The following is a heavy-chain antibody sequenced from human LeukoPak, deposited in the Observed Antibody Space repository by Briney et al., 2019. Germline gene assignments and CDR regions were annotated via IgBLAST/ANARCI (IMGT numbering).Heavy chain of an antibody. Sequence: PGGSLRLSCTASGFAFSSYTITWVRQAPGKGLEWVSSISSTGFYVYYADSVKGRFAISRDNAMNSLYLQMNSLRADDTAVYYCARVAGQGWGPITTDVNAYPDYWGQGTLVTVFS. CDR2: ISSTGFYV. CDR1: GFAFSSYT. J-gene: IGHJ4*02. CDR3: ARVAGQGWGPITTDVNAYPDY. V-gene: IGHV3-21*01. D-gene: IGHD1-14*01.